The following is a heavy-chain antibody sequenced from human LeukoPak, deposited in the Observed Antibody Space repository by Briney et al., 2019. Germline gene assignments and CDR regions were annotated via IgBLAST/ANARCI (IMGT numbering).Heavy chain of an antibody. CDR3: ASSSVVRGYYFDY. V-gene: IGHV3-30-3*01. CDR1: GFTFSSYA. CDR2: ISYDGSNK. D-gene: IGHD4-23*01. J-gene: IGHJ4*02. Sequence: GGSLRLSCAASGFTFSSYAMHWVRQAPGKGLEWVAVISYDGSNKYYADSVKGRFTISRDNSKNTLYLQMNSLRAEDTAVYYCASSSVVRGYYFDYWGQGTLVTVSS.